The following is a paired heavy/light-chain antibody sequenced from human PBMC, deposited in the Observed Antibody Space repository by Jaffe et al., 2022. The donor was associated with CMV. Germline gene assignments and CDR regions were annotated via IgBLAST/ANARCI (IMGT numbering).Light chain of an antibody. J-gene: IGKJ4*01. CDR3: QQTYISPLT. CDR2: AAS. CDR1: QNITTF. V-gene: IGKV1-39*01. Sequence: DIQMTQSPSSLSASVGDRVTIACRASQNITTFLHWFHHKPGKSPNLLIYAASTLRSEVPARFSGSGSGTDFTLTISSLQPGDFGTYYCQQTYISPLTFGGGTKV.
Heavy chain of an antibody. CDR2: ISPGSTYK. CDR1: GFALSSYS. CDR3: ARDWSSNYNFWNGYQGLGMDV. J-gene: IGHJ6*02. Sequence: EAQLVESGGGLVKPGGSLRLSCAAPGFALSSYSMNWVRQAPGKGLEWVSSISPGSTYKYYGDSVKGRFTISRDNDKNSLYLQMNSLRDEDTATYYCARDWSSNYNFWNGYQGLGMDVWGQGTTVTVSS. V-gene: IGHV3-21*01. D-gene: IGHD3-3*01.